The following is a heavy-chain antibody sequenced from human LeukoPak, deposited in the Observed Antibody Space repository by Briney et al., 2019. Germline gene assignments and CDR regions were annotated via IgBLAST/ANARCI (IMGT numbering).Heavy chain of an antibody. CDR2: INHSGST. J-gene: IGHJ4*02. D-gene: IGHD6-13*01. CDR1: GGSFSGYY. V-gene: IGHV4-34*01. CDR3: ARKTSAAGRYYFVY. Sequence: SETLSLTCAVYGGSFSGYYWSWIRQPPGKGLEWIGEINHSGSTNYNPSLKSRVTISVDTSKNQFSLKLSSVTAADTAVYYCARKTSAAGRYYFVYWGEGTLVTVSS.